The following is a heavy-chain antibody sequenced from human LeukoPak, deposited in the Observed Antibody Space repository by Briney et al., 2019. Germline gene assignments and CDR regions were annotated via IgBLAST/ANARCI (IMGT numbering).Heavy chain of an antibody. Sequence: SETLSLTCAVSGGSISSYYWTWIRQPPGTGLEWIGYVYNSGNTNYNPSLKSRVTMSVDTSKNQFSLKMTSLTAADTAVYYCARITDPDYRSGWSGADYWGRGTQVTVSA. V-gene: IGHV4-59*12. D-gene: IGHD6-19*01. CDR1: GGSISSYY. CDR2: VYNSGNT. CDR3: ARITDPDYRSGWSGADY. J-gene: IGHJ4*02.